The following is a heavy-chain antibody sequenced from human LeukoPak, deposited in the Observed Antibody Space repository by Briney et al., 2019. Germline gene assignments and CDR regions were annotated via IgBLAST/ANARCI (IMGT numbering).Heavy chain of an antibody. CDR3: VRQAQEDY. CDR1: GFDFNTFG. Sequence: GGSLRLSCVASGFDFNTFGMHWVRQAPDTGLEWVAVISWDGSDKYYTDSVKGRFTISRDNSKNTLYLQMDSLRSEDTGVYYCVRQAQEDYWGQGTLVTASS. V-gene: IGHV3-30*03. J-gene: IGHJ4*02. CDR2: ISWDGSDK.